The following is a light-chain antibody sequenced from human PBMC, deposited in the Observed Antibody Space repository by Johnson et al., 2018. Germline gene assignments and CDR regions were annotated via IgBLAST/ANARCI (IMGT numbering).Light chain of an antibody. CDR1: SSNIGNNY. J-gene: IGLJ1*01. CDR2: ENN. Sequence: QSVLTQPPSVSAAPGQKVTISCSGSSSNIGNNYVSWYQQLPGTAPKLLIYENNKRPSGIPDRFSGSKSGPLATLVITGLQTGDAADYYCGTWASSLSAVNVFGTGTKVTVL. CDR3: GTWASSLSAVNV. V-gene: IGLV1-51*02.